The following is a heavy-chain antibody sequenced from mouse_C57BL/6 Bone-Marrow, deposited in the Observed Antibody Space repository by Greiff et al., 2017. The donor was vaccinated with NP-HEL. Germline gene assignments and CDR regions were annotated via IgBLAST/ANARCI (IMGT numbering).Heavy chain of an antibody. CDR1: GYTFTDYN. J-gene: IGHJ1*03. CDR2: INPNNGGT. V-gene: IGHV1-18*01. Sequence: VQLKESGPELVKPGASVKIPCKASGYTFTDYNMDWVKQSHGKSLEWIGDINPNNGGTIYNQKFKGKATLTVDKSSSTAYMELRSLTSEDTAVYYCARSLYYCGRSYGYFDVWGTGTTVTVSS. CDR3: ARSLYYCGRSYGYFDV. D-gene: IGHD1-1*01.